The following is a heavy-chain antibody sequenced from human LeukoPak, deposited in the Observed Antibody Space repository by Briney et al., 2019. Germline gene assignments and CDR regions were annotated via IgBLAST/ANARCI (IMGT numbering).Heavy chain of an antibody. D-gene: IGHD3-10*01. V-gene: IGHV3-33*01. CDR1: GFTFSSYG. Sequence: GRSLRLSCAASGFTFSSYGMHWVRQAPGKGLEWVAVIWYDGSNKYYADSVKGRFTISRDNSKNMLYLQMNNLRAEDTAVYYCARVYGSGSSPLDYWGQGTLVTVSS. J-gene: IGHJ4*02. CDR2: IWYDGSNK. CDR3: ARVYGSGSSPLDY.